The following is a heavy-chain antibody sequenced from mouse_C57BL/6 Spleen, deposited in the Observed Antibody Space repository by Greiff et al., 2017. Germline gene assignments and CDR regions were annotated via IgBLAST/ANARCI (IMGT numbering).Heavy chain of an antibody. CDR3: ARGITTVVAYYAMDY. J-gene: IGHJ4*01. Sequence: QVQLQQPGAELVRPGSSVQLSCKASGYTFTSYWMHWVKQRPIQGLEWIGNIDPSDSETHYNQKFKDKATLTVDKSSSTAYMQLSSLTSEDSAVYYCARGITTVVAYYAMDYWGQGTSVTVSS. V-gene: IGHV1-52*01. CDR2: IDPSDSET. D-gene: IGHD1-1*01. CDR1: GYTFTSYW.